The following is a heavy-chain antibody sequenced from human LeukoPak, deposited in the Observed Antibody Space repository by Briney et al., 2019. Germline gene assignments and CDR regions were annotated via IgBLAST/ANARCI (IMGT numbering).Heavy chain of an antibody. CDR3: ASLGHAGYYDFWSGYYMPYYMDV. J-gene: IGHJ6*03. CDR2: INSDGSST. CDR1: GFTFSSYW. D-gene: IGHD3-3*01. Sequence: GGSLRLSCAASGFTFSSYWMHWVRQAPGKGLVWVSRINSDGSSTSYADSVKGRFTISRDNAKNTLYLQMNSLRAEDTAVYYCASLGHAGYYDFWSGYYMPYYMDVWGKGTTVTVFS. V-gene: IGHV3-74*01.